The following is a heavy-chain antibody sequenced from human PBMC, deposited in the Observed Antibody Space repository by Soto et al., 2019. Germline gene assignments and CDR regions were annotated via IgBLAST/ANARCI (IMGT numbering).Heavy chain of an antibody. CDR3: IVGNYYFDY. V-gene: IGHV3-15*01. CDR1: GFTFSNAW. D-gene: IGHD1-7*01. CDR2: IKSKTGGGTT. J-gene: IGHJ4*02. Sequence: PGGSLRLSCAASGFTFSNAWMSWVRQAPGKGLEWVGRIKSKTGGGTTDYAAPVKGRFTISRDDSKNTLYLQMNSLKTEDTAVYYCIVGNYYFDYWGQGTLVTVSS.